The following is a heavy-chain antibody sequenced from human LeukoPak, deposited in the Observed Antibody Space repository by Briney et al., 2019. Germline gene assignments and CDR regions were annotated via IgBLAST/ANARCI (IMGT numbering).Heavy chain of an antibody. CDR1: GITFSSYA. CDR2: VSGSGGST. V-gene: IGHV3-23*01. D-gene: IGHD3-10*01. J-gene: IGHJ4*02. CDR3: AKDLWDSGSQAYFDY. Sequence: GGSLRLSCAASGITFSSYAMSWVRQAPGKGLEWVSGVSGSGGSTYSADSVKGRFTISRDNSKNTLYLQMNSLRAEDTAVYYCAKDLWDSGSQAYFDYWGQGTLVTVSS.